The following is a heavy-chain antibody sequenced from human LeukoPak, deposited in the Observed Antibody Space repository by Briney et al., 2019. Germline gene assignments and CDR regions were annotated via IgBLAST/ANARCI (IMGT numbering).Heavy chain of an antibody. CDR1: GGSISSYY. CDR3: ARETSPIVGAPEEY. D-gene: IGHD1-26*01. J-gene: IGHJ4*02. Sequence: PSETLSLTCTVSGGSISSYYWSWIRQPPGKGLEWIGYIYYSGSTNYNPSLKSRVTISVDTSKNQFSLKLSSVTAADTAVYYCARETSPIVGAPEEYWGQGTLVTVSS. V-gene: IGHV4-59*12. CDR2: IYYSGST.